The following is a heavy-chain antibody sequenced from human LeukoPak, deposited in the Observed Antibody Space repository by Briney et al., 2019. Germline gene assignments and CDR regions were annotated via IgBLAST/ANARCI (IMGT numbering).Heavy chain of an antibody. CDR2: IIPILGIA. J-gene: IGHJ5*02. V-gene: IGHV1-69*04. CDR3: ATSSSNWYVA. CDR1: GGTFSSYA. D-gene: IGHD2-2*01. Sequence: GASVKVSCKASGGTFSSYAISWVRQAPGQGLEWMGRIIPILGIANYAQKFQGRVTVIADKSTSTVYLDLSNLRSEDTAVYYCATSSSNWYVAWGQGTLVTVSS.